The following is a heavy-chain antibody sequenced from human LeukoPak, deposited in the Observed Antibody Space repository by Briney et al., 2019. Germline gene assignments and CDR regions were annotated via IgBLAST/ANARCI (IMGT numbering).Heavy chain of an antibody. J-gene: IGHJ4*02. Sequence: GASVKVSCKASGGTFSSYAISWVRQAPGQGLEWMGGIIPIFGTANYAQKFQGRVTITADESTSTAYMELSSLRSEDTAVYYCARDGPNWNPSDYWGQGTLVTVSS. CDR1: GGTFSSYA. CDR2: IIPIFGTA. D-gene: IGHD1-20*01. V-gene: IGHV1-69*13. CDR3: ARDGPNWNPSDY.